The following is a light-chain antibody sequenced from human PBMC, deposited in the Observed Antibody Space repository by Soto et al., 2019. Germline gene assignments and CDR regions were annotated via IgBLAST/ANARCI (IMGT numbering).Light chain of an antibody. CDR1: QSVSSSY. CDR3: QHYGGSPPIT. CDR2: GAS. J-gene: IGKJ5*01. V-gene: IGKV3-20*01. Sequence: EIVLTQSPGTLSLSPGERATLSCRASQSVSSSYLAWYQQKPGQAPRLLIYGASSSATGIPDRFSGSGSGTDFTFTISRLEPEDFAVYYCQHYGGSPPITFGQGTRLEI.